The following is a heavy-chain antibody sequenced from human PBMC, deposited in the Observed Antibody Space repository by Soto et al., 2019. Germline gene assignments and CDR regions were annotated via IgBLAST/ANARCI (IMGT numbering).Heavy chain of an antibody. Sequence: KASETLSLTCTVSGGSISSSSYYWGWIRQPPGKGLEWIGSVYYSGSTYYNPSLKSRVTISVDTSKNQFSLKLSSVTAADTAVYYCALVATARNYYFDYWGQGTLVTVSS. J-gene: IGHJ4*02. CDR2: VYYSGST. CDR3: ALVATARNYYFDY. D-gene: IGHD5-12*01. V-gene: IGHV4-39*01. CDR1: GGSISSSSYY.